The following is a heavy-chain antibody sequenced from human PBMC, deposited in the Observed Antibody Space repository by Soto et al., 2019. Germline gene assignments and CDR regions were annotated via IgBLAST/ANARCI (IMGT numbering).Heavy chain of an antibody. D-gene: IGHD3-10*01. CDR2: TSAHNGNT. CDR1: GYDFTTYG. Sequence: QVHLVQSGAEVKKSGASVKVSCKGSGYDFTTYGITWVRQAPGQGLEWMAWTSAHNGNTDYAQKLQGRVTVTRDTSTSTAYMELRSLRSDDTAVYYCARGRYGGYWGQGALVTVSS. J-gene: IGHJ4*02. CDR3: ARGRYGGY. V-gene: IGHV1-18*01.